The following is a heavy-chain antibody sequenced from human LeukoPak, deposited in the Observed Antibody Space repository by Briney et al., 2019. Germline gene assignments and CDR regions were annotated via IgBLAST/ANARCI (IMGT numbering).Heavy chain of an antibody. CDR2: ISAYNGNT. Sequence: ASVKFSCKASGYTFTSYGISWVRQAPGQGLEWMGWISAYNGNTNYAQKFQGRVTMTRDTSISTAYMELSRLRSDDTAVYYCAREWILGYSYGYYWGQGTLVTVSS. J-gene: IGHJ4*02. D-gene: IGHD5-18*01. CDR3: AREWILGYSYGYY. CDR1: GYTFTSYG. V-gene: IGHV1-18*01.